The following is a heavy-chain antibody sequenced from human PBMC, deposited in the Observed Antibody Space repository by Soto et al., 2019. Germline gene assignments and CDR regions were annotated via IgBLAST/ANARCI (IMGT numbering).Heavy chain of an antibody. J-gene: IGHJ4*02. CDR2: IYWDDDK. Sequence: SGPTLVNPTQTLTLTCTFSGFSLSTSGVGVGWIRQPPGKALEWLALIYWDDDKRYSPSLKSRLTITKDTSKNQVVLTMTNMDPVDTATYYCAHRPDDSSGYYGALFDYWGQGTLVTVSS. V-gene: IGHV2-5*02. D-gene: IGHD3-22*01. CDR3: AHRPDDSSGYYGALFDY. CDR1: GFSLSTSGVG.